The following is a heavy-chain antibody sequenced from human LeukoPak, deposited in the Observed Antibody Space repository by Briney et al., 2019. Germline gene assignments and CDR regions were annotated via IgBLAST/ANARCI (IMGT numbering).Heavy chain of an antibody. CDR1: GFDLWRYA. V-gene: IGHV3-23*01. CDR3: VRVNYGGNSGYHFDY. D-gene: IGHD4-23*01. CDR2: ISDGGEGT. Sequence: GGSLRLSCAASGFDLWRYAMSWVRPAPGKGLEWVSDISDGGEGTHYADSVQGRFRVSRDNSKKTLFLQLGSLRVQDTAIYHCVRVNYGGNSGYHFDYWGQGTLVIVSS. J-gene: IGHJ4*02.